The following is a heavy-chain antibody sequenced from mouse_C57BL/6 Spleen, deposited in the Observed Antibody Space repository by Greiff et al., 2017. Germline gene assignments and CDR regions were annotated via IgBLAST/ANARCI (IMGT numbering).Heavy chain of an antibody. CDR1: GFNIKDYY. CDR3: TNYSNGYSFDY. D-gene: IGHD2-5*01. V-gene: IGHV14-1*01. Sequence: EVQGVESGAELVRPGASVKLSCTASGFNIKDYYMHWVKQRPEQGLEWIGRIDPEGGDTEYAPKFPGQATLTADTSSNTAYLQLSSLTSEDTAVDYCTNYSNGYSFDYWGQGTTLTVSS. J-gene: IGHJ2*01. CDR2: IDPEGGDT.